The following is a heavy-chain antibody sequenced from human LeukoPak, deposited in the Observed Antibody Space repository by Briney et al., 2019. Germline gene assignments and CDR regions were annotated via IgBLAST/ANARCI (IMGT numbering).Heavy chain of an antibody. CDR2: INPSGGTT. J-gene: IGHJ4*02. CDR1: GYTFTRYY. D-gene: IGHD2-15*01. CDR3: AREYVGLGYFDY. V-gene: IGHV1-46*01. Sequence: ASLKVSCKASGYTFTRYYMHWVRQAPGQGLEWMGIINPSGGTTSYAQKFQGRVTMTRDTSTSTVYMELSSLTSEDTALYYCAREYVGLGYFDYWGQGTLVTVS.